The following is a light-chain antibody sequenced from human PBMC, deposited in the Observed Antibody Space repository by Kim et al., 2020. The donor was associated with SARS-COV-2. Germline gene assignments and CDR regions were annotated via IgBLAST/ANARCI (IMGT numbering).Light chain of an antibody. J-gene: IGKJ2*02. Sequence: EIVMTQSPATLPVYPGERATLSCRASQTFGTNLAWYQQKPGQAPRLLIYRTSTRATGVPARFSGSGSGTEFTLTISSLQSDDFATYYCQQYNNWPLPCTFGQGTKLEI. V-gene: IGKV3-15*01. CDR3: QQYNNWPLPCT. CDR2: RTS. CDR1: QTFGTN.